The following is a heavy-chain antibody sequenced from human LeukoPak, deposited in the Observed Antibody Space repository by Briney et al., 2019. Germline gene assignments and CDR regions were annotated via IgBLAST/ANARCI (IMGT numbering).Heavy chain of an antibody. D-gene: IGHD2-2*01. CDR3: ARGVVPAAILPYYCYYMDV. V-gene: IGHV1-69*15. CDR1: GGTFSSYA. J-gene: IGHJ6*03. Sequence: SVKVSCMASGGTFSSYAISWVRQAPGQGLEWMGRIIPIFGTANYAQKFQGRVTITADESTSTAYMELSSLRSEDTAVYYCARGVVPAAILPYYCYYMDVWGKGTTVTVSS. CDR2: IIPIFGTA.